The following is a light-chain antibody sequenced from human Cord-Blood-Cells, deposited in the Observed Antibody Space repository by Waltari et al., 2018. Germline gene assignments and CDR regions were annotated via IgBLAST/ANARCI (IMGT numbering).Light chain of an antibody. Sequence: HSALPQPASVSASPGQSITISCTGPGSDVASYNLLSWNQQHPGKAPKLMIYEGSKRPAGVSNRCSGSKSGNTASLTISVLQAEDDADYYCCSYAGSSTFVVFGGGTKLTVL. J-gene: IGLJ2*01. CDR2: EGS. V-gene: IGLV2-23*03. CDR1: GSDVASYNL. CDR3: CSYAGSSTFVV.